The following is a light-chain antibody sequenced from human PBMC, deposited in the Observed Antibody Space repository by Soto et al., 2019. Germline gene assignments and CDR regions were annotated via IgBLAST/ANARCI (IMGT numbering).Light chain of an antibody. CDR2: VNS. CDR1: SSNIGAGYN. J-gene: IGLJ2*01. CDR3: QSYDSSLSGVV. Sequence: QAVVTQPPSVSGAPGQRVTISCTGRSSNIGAGYNVHGYQQLPGTAPKLLIYVNSNRPSGVPDRFSGSKSGTSASLAITGLQAEDEADYYCQSYDSSLSGVVFGGGTKLTVL. V-gene: IGLV1-40*01.